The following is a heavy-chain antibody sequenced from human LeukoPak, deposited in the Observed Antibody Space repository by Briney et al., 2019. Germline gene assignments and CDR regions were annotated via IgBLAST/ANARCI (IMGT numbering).Heavy chain of an antibody. CDR2: ISGGGGST. J-gene: IGHJ6*02. CDR3: AKGLGSSGYYLNYYYYGMDV. Sequence: GGSLRLSCAASGFTFSSYAMSWVRQAPGKGLEWVSAISGGGGSTYYADSVKGRFTISRDNSKNTLYLQMNSLRAENTAVYYCAKGLGSSGYYLNYYYYGMDVWGQGTTVTVSS. D-gene: IGHD3-22*01. CDR1: GFTFSSYA. V-gene: IGHV3-23*01.